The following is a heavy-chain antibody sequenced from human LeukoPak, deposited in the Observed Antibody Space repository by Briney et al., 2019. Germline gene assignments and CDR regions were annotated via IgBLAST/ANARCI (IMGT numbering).Heavy chain of an antibody. Sequence: ASVRVSCKVSGYTLTELSMHWVRQVPGKGLEWMGGFDPEDGETIYAQKFQGRVTMTEDTSTDTAYMELSSLRSEDTAVYYCATAITMVRGVIGSGMDVWGQGTTVTVSS. CDR2: FDPEDGET. CDR1: GYTLTELS. V-gene: IGHV1-24*01. J-gene: IGHJ6*02. D-gene: IGHD3-10*01. CDR3: ATAITMVRGVIGSGMDV.